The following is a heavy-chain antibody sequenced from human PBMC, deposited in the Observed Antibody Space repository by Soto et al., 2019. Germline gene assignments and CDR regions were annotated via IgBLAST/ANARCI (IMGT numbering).Heavy chain of an antibody. CDR1: GFTFSSYS. CDR2: ISSSSSYI. J-gene: IGHJ4*02. CDR3: ATKTYYYDSSGYYEDLFDY. V-gene: IGHV3-21*01. Sequence: GGSLRLSXAASGFTFSSYSMNWVRQAPGKGLEWVSSISSSSSYIYYADSVKGRFTISRDNAKNSLYLQMNSLRAEDTAVYYCATKTYYYDSSGYYEDLFDYWGQGTLVTVSS. D-gene: IGHD3-22*01.